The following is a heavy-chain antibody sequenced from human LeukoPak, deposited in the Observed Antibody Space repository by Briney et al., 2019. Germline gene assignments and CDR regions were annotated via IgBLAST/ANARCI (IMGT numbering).Heavy chain of an antibody. V-gene: IGHV1-2*06. D-gene: IGHD1-14*01. CDR3: ASPYQNNPAEYFQH. J-gene: IGHJ1*01. Sequence: ASVKVSCKASGYTFTGYYMHWLRQAPGQGLEWMGRINPNSGGTNYAQKFQGRVTMTRDTSISTAYMELSRLRSDDTAVYYCASPYQNNPAEYFQHWGQGTLVTVSS. CDR2: INPNSGGT. CDR1: GYTFTGYY.